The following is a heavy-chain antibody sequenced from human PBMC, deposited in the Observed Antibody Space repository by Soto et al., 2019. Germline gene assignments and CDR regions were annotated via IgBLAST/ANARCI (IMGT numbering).Heavy chain of an antibody. V-gene: IGHV1-3*01. CDR2: INAGNGNT. J-gene: IGHJ6*03. Sequence: QVQLVQSGADVKKPGASVKGSCKASGYTFSTYAIHWVRKATGQRLEWMGWINAGNGNTKYSQKFQCRVTIKRDTSAITAYMELISLKSEDTAMYYCARGSIAVPNMYYYFSMDMWGKGTKVNVSS. CDR3: ARGSIAVPNMYYYFSMDM. CDR1: GYTFSTYA. D-gene: IGHD6-6*01.